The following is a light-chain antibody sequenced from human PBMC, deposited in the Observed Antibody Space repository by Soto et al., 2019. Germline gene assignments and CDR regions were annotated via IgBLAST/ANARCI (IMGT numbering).Light chain of an antibody. CDR2: LNSDGSH. Sequence: QPVLTQSPSASASLGASVKLTCTLSSGHSSYAIAWHQQQPEKGPRYLMKLNSDGSHNRGDGITDRFSGSSSGAERYLTISSLQSEDEADYYCQTWGTDNWVFGGGTKLTVL. CDR3: QTWGTDNWV. CDR1: SGHSSYA. J-gene: IGLJ3*02. V-gene: IGLV4-69*02.